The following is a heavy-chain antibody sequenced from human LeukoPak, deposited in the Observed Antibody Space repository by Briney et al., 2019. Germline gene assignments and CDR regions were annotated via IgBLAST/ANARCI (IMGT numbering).Heavy chain of an antibody. Sequence: RSQTLSLTCAISGVSVSSNSAAWNWIRQSPSRGLEWLGRTYYRSKWYTYYAVSVKSRISINRDTSKNQISLQLNSVTPEDTAVYYCARSTGPIDYWGQGTLVTVSS. V-gene: IGHV6-1*01. CDR3: ARSTGPIDY. CDR1: GVSVSSNSAA. CDR2: TYYRSKWYT. J-gene: IGHJ4*02. D-gene: IGHD1-1*01.